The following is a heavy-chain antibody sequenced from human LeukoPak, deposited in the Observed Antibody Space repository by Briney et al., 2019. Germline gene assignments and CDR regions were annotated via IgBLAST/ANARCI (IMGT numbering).Heavy chain of an antibody. J-gene: IGHJ5*02. CDR2: IYHSGST. V-gene: IGHV4-59*12. D-gene: IGHD4-17*01. Sequence: PSETLSLTCTVSGGSISSYYWSWIRQPPGKGLEWIGYIYHSGSTYYNPSLKSRVTISVDRSKNQFSLKLSSVTAADTAVYYCASGPDDYARVGWFDPWGQGTLVTVSS. CDR1: GGSISSYY. CDR3: ASGPDDYARVGWFDP.